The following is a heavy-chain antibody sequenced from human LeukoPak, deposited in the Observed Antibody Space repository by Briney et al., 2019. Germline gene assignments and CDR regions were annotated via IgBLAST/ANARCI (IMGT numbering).Heavy chain of an antibody. CDR3: ARSYDTNFDY. V-gene: IGHV4-59*01. J-gene: IGHJ4*02. CDR2: IYFSGST. D-gene: IGHD3-3*01. Sequence: PSETPSLTCTVSGGSITSYYWSWIRQPPGKGLEWIGYIYFSGSTSYNPSLKSRVTISVDRSKNQFSLKLSSVAAADTAVYYCARSYDTNFDYWGQGTLVTVSS. CDR1: GGSITSYY.